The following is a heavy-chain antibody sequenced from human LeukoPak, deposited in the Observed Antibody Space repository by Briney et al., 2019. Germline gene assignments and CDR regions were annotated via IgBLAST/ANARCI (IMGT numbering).Heavy chain of an antibody. CDR3: AKRIEDYLDY. D-gene: IGHD2/OR15-2a*01. J-gene: IGHJ4*02. CDR2: ISGSSLDT. CDR1: GFTFSSYA. Sequence: PGGSLRLSCAAAGFTFSSYAMTWVRQAPGEGLEWVSSISGSSLDTYYTASVKGRFTITRDNSKNMLYLEVNSLRAEDTAVYYCAKRIEDYLDYWGQGTLVTVSS. V-gene: IGHV3-23*01.